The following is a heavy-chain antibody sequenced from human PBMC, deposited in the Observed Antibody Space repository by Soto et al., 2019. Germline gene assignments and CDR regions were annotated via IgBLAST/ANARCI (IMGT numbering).Heavy chain of an antibody. J-gene: IGHJ5*02. Sequence: SETLSLTCTVSGVFISSYYWSWIRQPPGKGLEWIGYIYYSGSTNYNPSLKSRVTISVDTSKNQFSLKLSSVTAADTAVYYCARCIRLAGFDPWGQGILVTGS. D-gene: IGHD1-20*01. CDR1: GVFISSYY. V-gene: IGHV4-59*01. CDR3: ARCIRLAGFDP. CDR2: IYYSGST.